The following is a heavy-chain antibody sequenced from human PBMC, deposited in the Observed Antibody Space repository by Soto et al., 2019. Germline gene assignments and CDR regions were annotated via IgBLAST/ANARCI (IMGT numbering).Heavy chain of an antibody. Sequence: ASVKVSCKTSGYTFSDYYIHWVRQAPGQGLEWMGSINPNSGGTYYPQKFQGWVTITRDTSISTAYMELRRLRSDDTAVYYCARDRGIQLWTPGPGMDVWGQGTTVTVSS. CDR3: ARDRGIQLWTPGPGMDV. J-gene: IGHJ6*02. D-gene: IGHD5-18*01. CDR2: INPNSGGT. CDR1: GYTFSDYY. V-gene: IGHV1-2*04.